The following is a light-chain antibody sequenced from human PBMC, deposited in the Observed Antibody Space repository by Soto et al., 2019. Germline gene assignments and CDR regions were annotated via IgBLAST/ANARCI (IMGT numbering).Light chain of an antibody. J-gene: IGKJ1*01. CDR3: HQRRSSPRGT. CDR2: GAS. CDR1: QSVSNNY. Sequence: EILLKKSPVTLYLSPGYRSTLSCMAIQSVSNNYLAWYQQKPGQAPRLLIYGASSRATGIPVRFSGSGSGTEFTLTISSLDPDDFAVYYCHQRRSSPRGTFGQGTKVDIK. V-gene: IGKV3-20*01.